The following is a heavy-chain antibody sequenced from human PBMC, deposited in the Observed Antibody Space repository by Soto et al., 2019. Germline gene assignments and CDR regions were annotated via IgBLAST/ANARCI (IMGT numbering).Heavy chain of an antibody. D-gene: IGHD7-27*01. CDR1: GGSISRSTYD. V-gene: IGHV4-39*01. Sequence: QPQLQESGPGLVKPSETLSLTCTVSGGSISRSTYDWSWVRQPPGKGLEWIGSIYYTGSTYYHPSLKSRVTISVDTSKNQFSLKVTSVTAADTAVYYCARQLGTRHWYFDLWGRGTLVTVSS. J-gene: IGHJ2*01. CDR3: ARQLGTRHWYFDL. CDR2: IYYTGST.